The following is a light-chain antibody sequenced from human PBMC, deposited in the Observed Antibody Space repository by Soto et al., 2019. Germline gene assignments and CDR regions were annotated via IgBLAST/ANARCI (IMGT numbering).Light chain of an antibody. Sequence: QSVLAQPPSVSGAPGQRVTISCTVSSSNIGANYDVHWYQVLPGTAPKLLIYANTNRPSGVPDRFSGSKSGTSASLAITGLQAEDEADYYCQSYDNSLSGPVVFGGGTKVTLL. J-gene: IGLJ3*02. CDR1: SSNIGANYD. CDR2: ANT. CDR3: QSYDNSLSGPVV. V-gene: IGLV1-40*01.